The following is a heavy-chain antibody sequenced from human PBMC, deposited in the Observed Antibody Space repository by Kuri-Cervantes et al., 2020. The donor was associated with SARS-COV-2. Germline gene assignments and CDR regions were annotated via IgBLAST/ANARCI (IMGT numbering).Heavy chain of an antibody. Sequence: GESLKISCAASGFTFSSYDMHWVRQATGKGLEWVSAIGTAGDPYHPGSVKGRFTISRENAKNSLYLQMNSLRAGDTAVYYCARDAVQAHIVVVPAATGGWFDPWGQGTLVTVSS. V-gene: IGHV3-13*05. CDR3: ARDAVQAHIVVVPAATGGWFDP. J-gene: IGHJ5*02. D-gene: IGHD2-2*01. CDR2: IGTAGDP. CDR1: GFTFSSYD.